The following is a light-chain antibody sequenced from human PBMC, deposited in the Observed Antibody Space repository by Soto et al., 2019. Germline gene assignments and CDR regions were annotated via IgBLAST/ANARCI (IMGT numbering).Light chain of an antibody. CDR1: QSISTY. V-gene: IGKV3D-15*01. CDR2: DAS. CDR3: QQYYTWPLT. J-gene: IGKJ1*01. Sequence: EILLTQSPPTLSLSPGESATLSCWASQSISTYLGWYQQKPGQAPRLLIYDASNRATGIPARFSGSGSGTDFTLTISSLQSEDFALYYCQQYYTWPLTFGQGTKVDIK.